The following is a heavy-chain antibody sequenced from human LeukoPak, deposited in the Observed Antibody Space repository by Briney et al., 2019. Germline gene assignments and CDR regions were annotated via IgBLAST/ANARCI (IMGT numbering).Heavy chain of an antibody. CDR1: GFTFSSYA. CDR2: ISGSGGST. CDR3: ARDMLWFGELYTSFDY. Sequence: GGSLRLSCAASGFTFSSYAMSWVRQAPGKGLEWVSAISGSGGSTYYADSVKGRFTISRDNSKNTLYLQMNSLRAEDTAVYYCARDMLWFGELYTSFDYWGQGTLVTVSS. J-gene: IGHJ4*02. D-gene: IGHD3-10*01. V-gene: IGHV3-23*01.